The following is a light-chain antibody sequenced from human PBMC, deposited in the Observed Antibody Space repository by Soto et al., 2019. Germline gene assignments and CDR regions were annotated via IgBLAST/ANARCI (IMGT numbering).Light chain of an antibody. V-gene: IGKV3-15*01. Sequence: EIVLTQSPGTLSLSPGERATLSGRASQSVSSSYLAWYQQKPRQAPRLLIYGASTRANGIPARFSGSGSGTEFTLTVRSLQSEDFAFYYCQQYNNWHPWTFGQGTKVDIK. CDR1: QSVSSSY. CDR2: GAS. CDR3: QQYNNWHPWT. J-gene: IGKJ1*01.